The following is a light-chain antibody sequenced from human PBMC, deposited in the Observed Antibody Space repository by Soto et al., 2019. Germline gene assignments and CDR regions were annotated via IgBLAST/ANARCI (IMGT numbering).Light chain of an antibody. CDR2: AAS. V-gene: IGKV3-20*01. CDR1: QSVSSSY. J-gene: IGKJ2*01. CDR3: QQFGSSSYT. Sequence: EIVLTQSPGALSLSPGERDTLSCRASQSVSSSYLAWYQQKPGQAPRLLIYAASSRATGIPDRFSGSGSGTDFTLTISRLEPEDFAVYYCQQFGSSSYTFGQGTKLEIK.